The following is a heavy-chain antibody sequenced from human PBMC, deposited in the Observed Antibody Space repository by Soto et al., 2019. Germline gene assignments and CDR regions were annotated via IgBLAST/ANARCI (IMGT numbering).Heavy chain of an antibody. D-gene: IGHD4-17*01. CDR3: ARVNYGDYYYGMDV. V-gene: IGHV4-59*01. CDR2: ISYTGSA. J-gene: IGHJ6*02. Sequence: SETLSLTCTVSGGSINYSYWTWIRQPPGKGLEWIGYISYTGSANYNASLKSRLTISVDTSENQFSLKLSSVTAADTALYYCARVNYGDYYYGMDVWGQGTTVTVSS. CDR1: GGSINYSY.